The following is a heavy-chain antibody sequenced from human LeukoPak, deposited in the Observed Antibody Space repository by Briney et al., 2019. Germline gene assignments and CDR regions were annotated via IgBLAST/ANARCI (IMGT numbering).Heavy chain of an antibody. Sequence: GGSLRLSCAASGFTFSSYGMHWVRQAPGKGLEWVAVIWYDGSNKYYADSVKGRFTISRDNSKNTLYLQMNSLRAEDTAVYYCVTGYSSGGGNYWGQGTLVTVSS. CDR1: GFTFSSYG. D-gene: IGHD6-19*01. V-gene: IGHV3-33*01. CDR3: VTGYSSGGGNY. CDR2: IWYDGSNK. J-gene: IGHJ4*02.